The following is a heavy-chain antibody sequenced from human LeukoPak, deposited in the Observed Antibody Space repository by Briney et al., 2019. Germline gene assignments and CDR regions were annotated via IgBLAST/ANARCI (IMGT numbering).Heavy chain of an antibody. J-gene: IGHJ3*02. CDR2: IYYSGST. V-gene: IGHV4-39*01. CDR1: VGSISSSSYY. CDR3: ASHSLHLAGTRRNAFDI. Sequence: PSETLSLTCTVSVGSISSSSYYWGWIRQPPGKGLEWIGSIYYSGSTYYNPSLKSRVTISVDTSKNQFSLKLSSVTAADTAVYYCASHSLHLAGTRRNAFDIWGQGTMVTVSS. D-gene: IGHD6-19*01.